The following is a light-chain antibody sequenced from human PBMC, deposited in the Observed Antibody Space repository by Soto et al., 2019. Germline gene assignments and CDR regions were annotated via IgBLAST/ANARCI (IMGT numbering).Light chain of an antibody. V-gene: IGKV1-5*03. CDR1: QSISSW. CDR3: QQYNSYWRT. J-gene: IGKJ1*01. CDR2: KAS. Sequence: DIQMTQSPSTLSASVGDRVTITCRASQSISSWLAWYQQKPGKAPKLLIYKASSLESGVPSRFSGSGSGTEFTLTISSLQPDDFATYYCQQYNSYWRTFGQGTRWISN.